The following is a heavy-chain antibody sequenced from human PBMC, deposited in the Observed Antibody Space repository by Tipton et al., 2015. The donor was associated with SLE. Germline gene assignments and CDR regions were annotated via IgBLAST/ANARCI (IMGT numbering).Heavy chain of an antibody. D-gene: IGHD6-6*01. CDR2: TYPRDSDT. CDR1: GYSFSSYW. J-gene: IGHJ4*02. CDR3: TRHRYSSSSGDF. Sequence: VQLVQSGVEVRKPGESLRISCKVSGYSFSSYWIGWVRQMPGKGLEWMGATYPRDSDTRYSPSFQGQVTISVDKSISTAYLQWGRLEASDTAMYYCTRHRYSSSSGDFWGQGTLLIVSS. V-gene: IGHV5-51*01.